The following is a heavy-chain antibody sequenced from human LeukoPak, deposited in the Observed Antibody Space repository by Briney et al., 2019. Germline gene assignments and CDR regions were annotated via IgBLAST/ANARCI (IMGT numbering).Heavy chain of an antibody. CDR3: ARDGITMVRGVIIDYGMDV. Sequence: GGSLRLSCAASGFTFSSYGMHWVRQAPGKGLEWVAIIWYDGSNKYYADSVKGRFTISRDNAKNSLYLQMNSLRAEDTAVYYCARDGITMVRGVIIDYGMDVWGQGTTVTVSS. D-gene: IGHD3-10*01. V-gene: IGHV3-33*01. CDR1: GFTFSSYG. J-gene: IGHJ6*02. CDR2: IWYDGSNK.